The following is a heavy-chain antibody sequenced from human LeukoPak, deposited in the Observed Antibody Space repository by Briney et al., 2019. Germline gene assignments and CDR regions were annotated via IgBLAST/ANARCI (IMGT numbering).Heavy chain of an antibody. CDR1: GLTFSSYG. D-gene: IGHD1-26*01. J-gene: IGHJ4*02. CDR3: AKEDSGSYDALDY. Sequence: PGGSLRLSCAASGLTFSSYGMHWVRQAPGKGLEWVAVISYDGSNNYYADSVKGRFTISRDNSKNTLYLQMNSLRAEDTAVYYCAKEDSGSYDALDYWGQGTLVTVSS. CDR2: ISYDGSNN. V-gene: IGHV3-30*18.